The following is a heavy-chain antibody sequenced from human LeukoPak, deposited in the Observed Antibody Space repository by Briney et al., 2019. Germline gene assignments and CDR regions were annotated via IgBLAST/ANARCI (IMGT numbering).Heavy chain of an antibody. V-gene: IGHV4-31*03. D-gene: IGHD2-8*01. CDR1: GGSISSGGYY. CDR2: IYYSGST. CDR3: ARVQGMVYANFDY. J-gene: IGHJ4*02. Sequence: SETLSLTCTVSGGSISSGGYYWSWIRQHPGKGLEWIGYIYYSGSTYYNPSLKSRVTISVDASKNQFSLKLSSVTAADTAVYYRARVQGMVYANFDYWGQGTLVTVSS.